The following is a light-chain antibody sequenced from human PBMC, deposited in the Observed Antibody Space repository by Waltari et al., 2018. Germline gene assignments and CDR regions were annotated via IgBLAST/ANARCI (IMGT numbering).Light chain of an antibody. V-gene: IGLV2-18*02. J-gene: IGLJ3*02. CDR2: AVT. Sequence: QSALTQPPSVSGSPGQSVTISCTGASSDVGSYNRVSWYQQPPGTVPKLLIYAVTNRPSGVPDRFSGSKSGNTASLTISGLQAEDEGDYYCNSFTSGNTWVFGGGTKLTVL. CDR3: NSFTSGNTWV. CDR1: SSDVGSYNR.